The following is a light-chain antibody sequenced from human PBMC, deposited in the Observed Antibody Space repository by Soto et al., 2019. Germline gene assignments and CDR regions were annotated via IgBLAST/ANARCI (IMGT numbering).Light chain of an antibody. CDR2: DVS. V-gene: IGLV2-11*01. CDR1: SSDVGGYNY. Sequence: QSVLTQPRSASGSPGQSITISCTGTSSDVGGYNYVSWYQQHPAKAPKLIIFDVSKRPSGVPNRFSGSKYGNTASLTISGLRAEDEAHYYCCSYVGRNTYVFGTGTKVTVL. CDR3: CSYVGRNTYV. J-gene: IGLJ1*01.